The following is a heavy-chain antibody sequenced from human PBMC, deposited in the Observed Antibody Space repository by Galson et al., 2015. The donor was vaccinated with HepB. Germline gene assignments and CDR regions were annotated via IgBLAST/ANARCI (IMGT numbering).Heavy chain of an antibody. CDR1: GFTFSNYA. D-gene: IGHD6-6*01. J-gene: IGHJ4*02. V-gene: IGHV3-23*01. CDR3: AKGRSTSRQGVDS. Sequence: SLRLSCAASGFTFSNYAMSWVRQAPGKGLEWVSGASANGGDTYYADSVKGRFTISRDNSKNTLFLQMNSLRAEDTAVYYCAKGRSTSRQGVDSWGQGTLVTVSS. CDR2: ASANGGDT.